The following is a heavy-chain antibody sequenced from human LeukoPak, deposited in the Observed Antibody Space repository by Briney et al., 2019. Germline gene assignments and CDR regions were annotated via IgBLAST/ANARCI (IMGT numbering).Heavy chain of an antibody. Sequence: ASVKVSCKASGYTFTSYYMHWVRQAPGQGLEWMGWMNPNSGNTGYAQKFQGRVTITRNTSISTAYMELSSLRSEDTAVYYCARAHPSRYNSGYLGASDYWGQGTLVTVSS. CDR3: ARAHPSRYNSGYLGASDY. V-gene: IGHV1-8*03. D-gene: IGHD3-22*01. J-gene: IGHJ4*02. CDR2: MNPNSGNT. CDR1: GYTFTSYY.